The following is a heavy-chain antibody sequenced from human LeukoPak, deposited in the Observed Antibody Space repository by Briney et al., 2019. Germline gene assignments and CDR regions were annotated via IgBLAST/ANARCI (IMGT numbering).Heavy chain of an antibody. V-gene: IGHV4-59*01. CDR2: IYYSGST. D-gene: IGHD6-19*01. Sequence: SETLSLTCTLSGGSISSYYWSWIRQSPGKGLEWIGYIYYSGSTDYNPSLKSRVTISADTSKNQFSLKLSAVTAADTAVYYCAREGYSSGYKWFDPWGQGTLVTVSS. J-gene: IGHJ5*02. CDR3: AREGYSSGYKWFDP. CDR1: GGSISSYY.